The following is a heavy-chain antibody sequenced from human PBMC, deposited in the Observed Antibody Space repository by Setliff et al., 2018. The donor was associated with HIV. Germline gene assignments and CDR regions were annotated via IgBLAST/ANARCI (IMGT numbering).Heavy chain of an antibody. V-gene: IGHV4-61*09. Sequence: SETLSLTCTVSGGSIGSGSHYWSWIRQPAGKGLEWIGHIYTTGSTNYNPSLKSRVTMSVDKSRNHFSLILNSVTAADTAIYYCVRASLPGNHVFFDYWGQGRLVTVSS. CDR1: GGSIGSGSHY. J-gene: IGHJ4*02. CDR2: IYTTGST. CDR3: VRASLPGNHVFFDY.